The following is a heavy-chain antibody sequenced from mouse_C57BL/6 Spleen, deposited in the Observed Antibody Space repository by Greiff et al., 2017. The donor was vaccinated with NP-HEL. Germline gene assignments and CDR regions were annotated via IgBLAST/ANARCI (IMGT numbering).Heavy chain of an antibody. D-gene: IGHD1-1*01. CDR1: GFTFSSYA. CDR3: AREQDGSSLDY. Sequence: EVKLVESGGGLVKPGGSLKLSCAASGFTFSSYAMSWVRQTPEKRLEWVATISDGGSYTYYPDNVKGRFTISRDNAKNNLYLQMSHLKSEDTAMYYCAREQDGSSLDYWGQGTTLTVSS. V-gene: IGHV5-4*01. J-gene: IGHJ2*01. CDR2: ISDGGSYT.